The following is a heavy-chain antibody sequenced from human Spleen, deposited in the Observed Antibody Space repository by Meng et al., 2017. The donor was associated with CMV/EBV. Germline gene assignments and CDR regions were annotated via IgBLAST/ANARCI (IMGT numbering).Heavy chain of an antibody. CDR3: ARDVDRGYSSSWTNWFDP. V-gene: IGHV1-2*02. Sequence: TFTGYYMHWVRQAPGQGLEWMGWINPNSGGTNYAQKFQGRVTITTDESTSTAYMELSSLRSEDTAVYYCARDVDRGYSSSWTNWFDPWGQGTLVTVSS. CDR1: TFTGYY. D-gene: IGHD6-13*01. CDR2: INPNSGGT. J-gene: IGHJ5*02.